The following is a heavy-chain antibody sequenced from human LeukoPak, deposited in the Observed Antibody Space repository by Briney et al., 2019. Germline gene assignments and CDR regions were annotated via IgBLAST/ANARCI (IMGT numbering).Heavy chain of an antibody. Sequence: SETLSLTCTVSGGSISSSNYYWGWIRQPPGKGLEWIGSLYYSVSTYYNPSLKSRVTISVDTSKNQFSLKLSSVTAADTAVYYCARHAAYYYDSSGYFDSWGQGTLVTVSS. D-gene: IGHD3-22*01. J-gene: IGHJ4*02. CDR3: ARHAAYYYDSSGYFDS. V-gene: IGHV4-39*01. CDR2: LYYSVST. CDR1: GGSISSSNYY.